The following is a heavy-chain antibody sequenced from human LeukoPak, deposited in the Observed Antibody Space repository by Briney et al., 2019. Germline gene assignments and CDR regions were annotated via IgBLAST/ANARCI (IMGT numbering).Heavy chain of an antibody. Sequence: ASVKVSCKVSGYTLTELSMHWVRQAPGKGLEWMGGFDPEDGETIYAQKLQGRVTMTTDTSTSTAYMELRSLRSDDTAVYYCARDQSLGYCSGGSCDAFDIWGQGTMVTVSS. J-gene: IGHJ3*02. V-gene: IGHV1-24*01. CDR3: ARDQSLGYCSGGSCDAFDI. D-gene: IGHD2-15*01. CDR2: FDPEDGET. CDR1: GYTLTELS.